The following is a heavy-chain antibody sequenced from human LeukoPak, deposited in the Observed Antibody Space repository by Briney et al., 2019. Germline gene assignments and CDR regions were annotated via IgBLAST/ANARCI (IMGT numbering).Heavy chain of an antibody. V-gene: IGHV3-53*01. CDR2: IYSDNT. CDR1: GFTVSSNS. J-gene: IGHJ4*02. CDR3: AKGGMGYSGAYYVGY. D-gene: IGHD1-26*01. Sequence: PGGSLRLSCTVSGFTVSSNSMSWVRQAPGKGLEWVSFIYSDNTHYSDSVKGRFTISRDNSKNTPYLQMNSLRAEDTAVYYCAKGGMGYSGAYYVGYWGQGTLVTVSS.